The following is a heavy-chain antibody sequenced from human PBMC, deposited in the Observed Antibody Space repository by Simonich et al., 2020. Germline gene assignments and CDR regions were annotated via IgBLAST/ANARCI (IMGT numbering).Heavy chain of an antibody. V-gene: IGHV1-2*02. CDR2: INPNSGGT. J-gene: IGHJ3*02. CDR1: GYTFTGYY. CDR3: ARVRFEAFDI. Sequence: QVQLVQSGAEVKKPGASVKVSCKASGYTFTGYYMHWVRQAPGQGLEWMGGINPNSGGTKYAQKFQGRVTMTRDTAISTASMELSRLRSDDTAVYYCARVRFEAFDIWGQGTMVTVSS.